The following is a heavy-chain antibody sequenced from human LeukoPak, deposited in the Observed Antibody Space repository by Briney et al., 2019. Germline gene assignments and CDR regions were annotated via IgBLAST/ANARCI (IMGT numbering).Heavy chain of an antibody. V-gene: IGHV3-23*01. CDR3: AKAPLGRCTGVICYYIDY. Sequence: GGTLRLSCAASGFTFSSYGMSWVRQAPGKGLEWVSAISGRDAGTYYADSGKGRFTISRDNSKNTLYLQMDSLRAEDAAVYYCAKAPLGRCTGVICYYIDYWGQGTLVTVSS. J-gene: IGHJ4*02. CDR1: GFTFSSYG. D-gene: IGHD2-15*01. CDR2: ISGRDAGT.